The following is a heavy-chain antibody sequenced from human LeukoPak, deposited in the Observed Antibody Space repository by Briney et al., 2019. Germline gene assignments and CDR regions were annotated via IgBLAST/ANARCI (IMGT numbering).Heavy chain of an antibody. D-gene: IGHD3-10*01. J-gene: IGHJ6*02. CDR2: INAGNGNT. V-gene: IGHV1-3*01. Sequence: ASVKVSCKASGYTFTSYAMHWVRQAPGQRLEWMGWINAGNGNTKYSQKFQGRVTITRDTSASTAYMELSSLRSEDTAVYYCARDPRYGSARRGTMDVWGQGTTVTVSS. CDR1: GYTFTSYA. CDR3: ARDPRYGSARRGTMDV.